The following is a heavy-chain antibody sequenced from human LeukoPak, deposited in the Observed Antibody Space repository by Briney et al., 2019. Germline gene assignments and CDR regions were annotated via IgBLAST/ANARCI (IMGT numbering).Heavy chain of an antibody. CDR3: ARNFDS. CDR1: GVSISNTNW. Sequence: PSETLSLTCAVSGVSISNTNWGSWVRPPPGKGLEWIGEISHSGSTNYNPSLKPRITLSVDKSKNQFSLKLNSVTAADTAVYYCARNFDSWGQGTLVTVSS. V-gene: IGHV4-4*02. CDR2: ISHSGST. J-gene: IGHJ5*01.